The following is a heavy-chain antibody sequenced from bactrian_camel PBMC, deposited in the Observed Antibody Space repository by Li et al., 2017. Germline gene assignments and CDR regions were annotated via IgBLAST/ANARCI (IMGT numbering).Heavy chain of an antibody. CDR1: GLTTSTYC. J-gene: IGHJ4*01. Sequence: HVQLVESGGGSVRSGESLRLSCAFSGLTTSTYCMGWFRLAPGDECDLVSTITRDGRTYYADSVKGRFTISQDNATNTVYLQMNSLKPEDTAVYYCAARWEYGTPWCDPAYEYDHWGQGTQVTVS. CDR2: ITRDGRT. CDR3: AARWEYGTPWCDPAYEYDH. V-gene: IGHV3S53*01. D-gene: IGHD6*01.